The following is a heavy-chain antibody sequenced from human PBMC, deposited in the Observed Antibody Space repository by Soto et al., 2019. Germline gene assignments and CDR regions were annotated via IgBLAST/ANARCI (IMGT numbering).Heavy chain of an antibody. D-gene: IGHD3-9*01. CDR1: GGSISSGGYY. V-gene: IGHV4-31*03. CDR2: IYYSGST. Sequence: QVQLQESGPGLVKPSQTLSLTCTVSGGSISSGGYYWSWIRQHPGKGLEWIGYIYYSGSTYYNPSLQSRVNISVDTSKNQFSLKLSSVTAADTAVYYCAVYYDILTGYRDAFDIWGQGTMVTVSS. J-gene: IGHJ3*02. CDR3: AVYYDILTGYRDAFDI.